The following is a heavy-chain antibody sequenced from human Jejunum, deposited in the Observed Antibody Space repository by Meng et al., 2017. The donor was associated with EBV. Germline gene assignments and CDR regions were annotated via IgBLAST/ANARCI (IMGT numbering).Heavy chain of an antibody. V-gene: IGHV3-15*01. D-gene: IGHD1-26*01. CDR1: GFSFVTAW. J-gene: IGHJ4*02. Sequence: HLVESXXGWVEXGGSLRLSXAASGFSFVTAWMSWVRQAPGKGLEWVGRNKSKTDGGTTDYAAPVKGRFTISRDDSKNILYLKMNSLQKEDTAMYYCSGDIRSEWGFNYWGQGSLVTVSS. CDR2: NKSKTDGGTT. CDR3: SGDIRSEWGFNY.